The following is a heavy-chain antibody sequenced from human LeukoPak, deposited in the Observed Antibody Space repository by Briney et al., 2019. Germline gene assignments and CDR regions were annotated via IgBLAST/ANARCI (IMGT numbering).Heavy chain of an antibody. CDR3: ARYSSSWSSFDY. V-gene: IGHV4-59*01. Sequence: SETLSLTCTVSGGSISSYYWSWIRQPPGKGLEWIGYIYYSGGTNYNPSLKSRVTISVDTSKNQFSLKLSSVTAADTAVYYCARYSSSWSSFDYWGQGTLVTVSS. CDR1: GGSISSYY. CDR2: IYYSGGT. J-gene: IGHJ4*02. D-gene: IGHD6-13*01.